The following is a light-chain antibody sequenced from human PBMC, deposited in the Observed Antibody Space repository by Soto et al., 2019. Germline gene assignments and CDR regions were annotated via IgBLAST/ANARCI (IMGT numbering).Light chain of an antibody. CDR1: QSILYSSNNKNY. V-gene: IGKV4-1*01. CDR3: QQYYSTMYT. J-gene: IGKJ2*01. Sequence: DIVMTQSPDSLAVSLGERATINCKSSQSILYSSNNKNYLAWYQQKAGQPPKLLFYWASSRQSGVPDRFSGSGSETDFTLTISSLQAEDVAIYYCQQYYSTMYTFGQGTKVDIK. CDR2: WAS.